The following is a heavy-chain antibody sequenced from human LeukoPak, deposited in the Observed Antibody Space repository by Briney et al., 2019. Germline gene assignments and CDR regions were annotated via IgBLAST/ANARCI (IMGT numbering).Heavy chain of an antibody. CDR2: IIPIFGTA. CDR1: GGTFSSYA. CDR3: ARGGMATTYFDY. V-gene: IGHV1-69*01. Sequence: SVKVSCKASGGTFSSYAISWVRQAPGQGLEWMGGIIPIFGTANYAQKFQGRVTITADESTSTAYMELSSLRSEDTAVYYCARGGMATTYFDYWGRGTLVTVSS. D-gene: IGHD5-24*01. J-gene: IGHJ4*02.